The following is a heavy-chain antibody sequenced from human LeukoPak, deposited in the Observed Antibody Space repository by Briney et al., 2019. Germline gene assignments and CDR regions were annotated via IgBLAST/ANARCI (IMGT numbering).Heavy chain of an antibody. CDR1: GGTFSSYA. V-gene: IGHV1-69*04. Sequence: SVKVSCKASGGTFSSYAISWVRQAPGQGLEWMGRIIPIFGIANYAQKFQGRVTITADKSTSTAYMELSSLRSEDTAVYYCAPDSAYGDYGGVWFDPWGEGTLVTVSS. J-gene: IGHJ5*02. CDR2: IIPIFGIA. CDR3: APDSAYGDYGGVWFDP. D-gene: IGHD4-17*01.